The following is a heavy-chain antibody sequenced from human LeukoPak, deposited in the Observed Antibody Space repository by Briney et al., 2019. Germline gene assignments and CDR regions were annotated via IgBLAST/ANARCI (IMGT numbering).Heavy chain of an antibody. D-gene: IGHD5-24*01. CDR3: AKVAEMDTILGKFDN. CDR2: ISGNGGRT. J-gene: IGHJ5*02. Sequence: PGGSLRLSCAASGFTFSSYGMHWVRQAPGKGLEWVSAISGNGGRTYYADSVKGRFTISRDNSRNTLFLQMNSLRAEDTAVYYCAKVAEMDTILGKFDNWGQGTLVTVSS. CDR1: GFTFSSYG. V-gene: IGHV3-23*01.